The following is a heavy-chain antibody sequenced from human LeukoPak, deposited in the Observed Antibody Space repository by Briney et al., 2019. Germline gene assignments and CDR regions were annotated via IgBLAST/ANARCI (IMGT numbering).Heavy chain of an antibody. D-gene: IGHD4-17*01. CDR2: INTNTGNP. CDR3: ARDQDYGDSNGMDV. Sequence: ASVKVSCKASGGTFSSYAISWVRQAPGQGLEWMGWINTNTGNPTYAQGFTGRFVFSLDTSVSTAYLQISSLKAEDTAVYYCARDQDYGDSNGMDVWGQGTTVTVSS. J-gene: IGHJ6*02. CDR1: GGTFSSYA. V-gene: IGHV7-4-1*02.